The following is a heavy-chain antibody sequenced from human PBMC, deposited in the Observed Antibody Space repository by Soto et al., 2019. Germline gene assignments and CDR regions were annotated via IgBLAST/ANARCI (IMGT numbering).Heavy chain of an antibody. V-gene: IGHV3-33*01. CDR3: AGEPKGGAYDLDV. Sequence: QVQLVESGGGVVQPGTSLRLSCGASRLIFSFYDMHWVRQAPGKGLEWVALIWSDGSREFYADSVKGRFTISRDNSKNTLYLKMNSLRAEDTAVYYCAGEPKGGAYDLDVWGQGTTVAVSS. CDR1: RLIFSFYD. J-gene: IGHJ6*02. D-gene: IGHD3-16*01. CDR2: IWSDGSRE.